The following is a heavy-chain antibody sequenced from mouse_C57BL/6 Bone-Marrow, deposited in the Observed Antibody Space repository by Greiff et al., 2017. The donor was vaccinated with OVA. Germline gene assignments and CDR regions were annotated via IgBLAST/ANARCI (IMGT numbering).Heavy chain of an antibody. CDR3: ARGFYPWYFDV. Sequence: EVKVVESGGGLVKPGGSLKLSCAASGFTFSDYGMHWVRQAPEKGLEWVAYISSGSSTIYYADTVKGRFTISRDKAKNTLFLQMTSLRSEDTAMYDCARGFYPWYFDVWGTGTTVTVSS. CDR1: GFTFSDYG. D-gene: IGHD2-1*01. J-gene: IGHJ1*03. V-gene: IGHV5-17*01. CDR2: ISSGSSTI.